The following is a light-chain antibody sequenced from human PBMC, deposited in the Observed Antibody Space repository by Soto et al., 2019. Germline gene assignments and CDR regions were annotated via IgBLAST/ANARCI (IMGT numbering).Light chain of an antibody. V-gene: IGLV2-11*01. CDR2: DVS. Sequence: QSALTQPRSVSGSPGQSVTISCTGTSSDVGGYNYVSWYQQHPGKAPTLMIYDVSKRPSGVPDRFAGSKSGNTASLTISGLQAEDEADYYCCSYAGSYNLWVFGGGTQLTVL. CDR3: CSYAGSYNLWV. CDR1: SSDVGGYNY. J-gene: IGLJ3*02.